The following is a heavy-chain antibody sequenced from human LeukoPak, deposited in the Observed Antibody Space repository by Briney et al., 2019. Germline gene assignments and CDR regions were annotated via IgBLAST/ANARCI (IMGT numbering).Heavy chain of an antibody. CDR2: INPNSGGT. Sequence: GASVKVSCKASGYTFTGYYMHWVRQAPGQGLEWMGWINPNSGGTNYAQKFQGRVTITRDTSISTAYMELSRLRSDDTAVYYCARESHPYYDILTGYIDYWGQGTLVTVSS. CDR1: GYTFTGYY. CDR3: ARESHPYYDILTGYIDY. V-gene: IGHV1-2*02. J-gene: IGHJ4*02. D-gene: IGHD3-9*01.